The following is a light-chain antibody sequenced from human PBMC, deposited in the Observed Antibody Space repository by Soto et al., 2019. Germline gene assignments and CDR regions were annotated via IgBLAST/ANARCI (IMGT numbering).Light chain of an antibody. Sequence: QSALTQPRSVSGSPGQSVTISCTGTSSDVGGYNYVSWYQQYPGKAPKLIIYDVSKRPSGVPDRFSGSNSGNTASLTISGLQAEDEADYYCCSYAGSYTLWVFGGGTKVTVL. CDR1: SSDVGGYNY. CDR2: DVS. CDR3: CSYAGSYTLWV. V-gene: IGLV2-11*01. J-gene: IGLJ3*02.